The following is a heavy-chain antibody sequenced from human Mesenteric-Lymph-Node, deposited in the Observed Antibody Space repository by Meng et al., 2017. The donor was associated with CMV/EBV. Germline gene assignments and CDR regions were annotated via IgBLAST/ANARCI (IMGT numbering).Heavy chain of an antibody. D-gene: IGHD3-10*01. CDR2: INYRGTA. Sequence: SETLSLTCSVSGGSLRSTTNQWGWIRQPPGKGLEWTGHINYRGTANYNPSLESRVTMSFDTSNNQFSLYLTSVTAADSAVYYCVRVVRGGAFDIWGQGTVVTVSS. CDR1: GGSLRSTTNQ. J-gene: IGHJ3*02. V-gene: IGHV4-39*07. CDR3: VRVVRGGAFDI.